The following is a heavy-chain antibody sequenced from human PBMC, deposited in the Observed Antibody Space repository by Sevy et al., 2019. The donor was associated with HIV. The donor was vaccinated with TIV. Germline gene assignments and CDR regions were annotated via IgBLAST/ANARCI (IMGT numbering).Heavy chain of an antibody. CDR3: AKRGSKSGYALGY. Sequence: GGSLRLSCIESGFTLSNYDIHWVSQAAGKGLEWVAFIQYDGSIQYYADSVKGRFTISRDNSKNTLYLQMNSLRPEDTAIYYCAKRGSKSGYALGYWGQGTLVTVSS. CDR1: GFTLSNYD. J-gene: IGHJ4*02. V-gene: IGHV3-30*02. D-gene: IGHD5-12*01. CDR2: IQYDGSIQ.